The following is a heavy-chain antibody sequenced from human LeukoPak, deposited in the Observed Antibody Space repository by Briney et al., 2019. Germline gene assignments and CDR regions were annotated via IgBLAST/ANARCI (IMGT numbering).Heavy chain of an antibody. CDR1: GFTFSSYA. J-gene: IGHJ6*02. D-gene: IGHD6-13*01. CDR3: AKSEQLDPRRHTGYYYYGMDV. V-gene: IGHV3-23*01. Sequence: GGSLRLSCAASGFTFSSYAMSWVRQAPGKGLEWVSAISGSGGSTYYADSVKGRFTISRDNSKNTLYLQMNSLRAEDTAVYYCAKSEQLDPRRHTGYYYYGMDVSGQGTTVTVYS. CDR2: ISGSGGST.